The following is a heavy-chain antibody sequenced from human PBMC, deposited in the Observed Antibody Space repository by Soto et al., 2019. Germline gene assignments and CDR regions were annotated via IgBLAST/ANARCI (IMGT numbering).Heavy chain of an antibody. CDR2: IYYSGST. CDR3: AISIAAAGTSNSYYYYGMDV. J-gene: IGHJ6*02. CDR1: GGSISSYY. V-gene: IGHV4-59*01. Sequence: SQTLSLTCTVSGGSISSYYCSWIRQPPGKGLKWIGYIYYSGSTNYNPSLKSRVTISVDTSKNQFSLKLSSVTAADTAVYYCAISIAAAGTSNSYYYYGMDVWGQGTTVTVSS. D-gene: IGHD6-13*01.